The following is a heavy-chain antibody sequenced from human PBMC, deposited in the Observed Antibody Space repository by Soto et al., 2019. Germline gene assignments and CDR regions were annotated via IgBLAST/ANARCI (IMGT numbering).Heavy chain of an antibody. Sequence: PSETLSLTCSVSGDSIRGGGYYWSWIRQHPGKGLEWIGYIYYSGSTYYNPSLKSRVTISVDTSKNQFSLKLSSVTAADTAVYYCARDFGSSGYYWFDPWGQGTLVTVSS. D-gene: IGHD3-22*01. CDR2: IYYSGST. CDR1: GDSIRGGGYY. V-gene: IGHV4-31*03. J-gene: IGHJ5*02. CDR3: ARDFGSSGYYWFDP.